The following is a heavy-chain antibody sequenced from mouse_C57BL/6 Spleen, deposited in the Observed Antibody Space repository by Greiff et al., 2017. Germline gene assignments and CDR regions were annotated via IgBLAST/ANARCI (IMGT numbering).Heavy chain of an antibody. D-gene: IGHD2-3*01. V-gene: IGHV2-2*01. Sequence: QVQLQQSGPGLVQPSQSLSITCTVSGFSLTSYGVHWVRQSPGKGLEWLGVIWSGGSTDYNAAFISRLSISKDNTQTQVFFKMNSLLADDTAIYYCARTPLYDGYYEYYFDYWGQGTTLTVSS. CDR1: GFSLTSYG. CDR3: ARTPLYDGYYEYYFDY. J-gene: IGHJ2*01. CDR2: IWSGGST.